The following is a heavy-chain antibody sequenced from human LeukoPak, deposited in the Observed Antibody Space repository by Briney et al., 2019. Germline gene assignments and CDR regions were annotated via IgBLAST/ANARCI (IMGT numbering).Heavy chain of an antibody. J-gene: IGHJ5*02. CDR3: ARAYSSSWYFNWFDP. D-gene: IGHD6-13*01. CDR2: IYYSGST. CDR1: GGSISSYY. Sequence: SETLSLTCTVSGGSISSYYWSWIRQPPGKGLEWIGYIYYSGSTNYNPSLKSRVTISVDTSKNQFSLKLSSVTAADTAVYFCARAYSSSWYFNWFDPWGQGTLVTVSS. V-gene: IGHV4-59*08.